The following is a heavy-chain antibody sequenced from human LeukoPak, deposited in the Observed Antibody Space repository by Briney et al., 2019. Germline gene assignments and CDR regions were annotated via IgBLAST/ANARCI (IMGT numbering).Heavy chain of an antibody. CDR3: ARRLYDFWSGYPHVLGY. CDR2: IWYDGSNK. D-gene: IGHD3-3*01. V-gene: IGHV3-33*01. J-gene: IGHJ4*02. CDR1: GFTFSSYG. Sequence: GRSLRLSCAASGFTFSSYGMHWVRQAPGKGLEWVAVIWYDGSNKYYADSVKGRFTISRDNSKNTLYLQMNSLRAEDTAVYYRARRLYDFWSGYPHVLGYWGQGTLVTVSS.